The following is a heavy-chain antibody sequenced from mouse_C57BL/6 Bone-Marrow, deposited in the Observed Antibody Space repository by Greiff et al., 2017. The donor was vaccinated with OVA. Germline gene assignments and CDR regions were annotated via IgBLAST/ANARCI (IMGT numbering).Heavy chain of an antibody. CDR2: IFPGSGST. V-gene: IGHV1-75*01. J-gene: IGHJ3*01. Sequence: QVQLKQSGPELVKPGASVKISCKASGYTFTDYYINWVKQRPGQGLEWIGWIFPGSGSTYYNEKFKGKATLTVDKSSSTAYMLISSLTSEDSAVYFCARDRYYGSSSWFAYWGQGTLVTVSA. CDR3: ARDRYYGSSSWFAY. CDR1: GYTFTDYY. D-gene: IGHD1-1*01.